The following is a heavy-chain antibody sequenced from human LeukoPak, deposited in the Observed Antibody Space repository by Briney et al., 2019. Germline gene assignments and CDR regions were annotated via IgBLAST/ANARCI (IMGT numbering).Heavy chain of an antibody. CDR1: GFTFSSYA. CDR3: AKAGNYYDSSGYLQSQPYYYMDV. Sequence: GGSLTLSCAASGFTFSSYAMSCVPHAPGKGLEGVSAISGSGGSTYYVDSVKGRFPISRENSKNTLYLQMNSLRAEDTAVYYCAKAGNYYDSSGYLQSQPYYYMDVWGKGTTVTVSS. J-gene: IGHJ6*03. CDR2: ISGSGGST. D-gene: IGHD3-22*01. V-gene: IGHV3-23*01.